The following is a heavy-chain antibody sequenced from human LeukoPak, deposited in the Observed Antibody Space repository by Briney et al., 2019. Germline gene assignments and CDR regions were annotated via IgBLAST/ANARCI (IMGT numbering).Heavy chain of an antibody. V-gene: IGHV3-64D*09. J-gene: IGHJ3*02. CDR3: VKEGNGAFDI. D-gene: IGHD2-8*01. CDR2: VSSIGGST. CDR1: GFTFSSYV. Sequence: GWSLRLSCSASGFTFSSYVMFWVRQAPGKGLEYVSAVSSIGGSTYYADSVKGRFTISRDNSKNTLYLQMISLRPEDTAVYYCVKEGNGAFDIWGQGTMVTVSS.